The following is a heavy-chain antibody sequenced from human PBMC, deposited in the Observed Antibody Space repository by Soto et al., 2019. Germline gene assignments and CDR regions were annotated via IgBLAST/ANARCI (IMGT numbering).Heavy chain of an antibody. V-gene: IGHV4-59*01. CDR3: ASGGWTYDVLTGFYL. CDR1: GGSISSYF. J-gene: IGHJ3*01. D-gene: IGHD3-9*01. CDR2: IYYSGRT. Sequence: SETLSLTCTVSGGSISSYFWSWIRQPPGKGLEWIGYIYYSGRTNYNPSLKSRVTISVDTSKKQISLKLSSVTAADTAVYYCASGGWTYDVLTGFYLWGQGTMVTVSS.